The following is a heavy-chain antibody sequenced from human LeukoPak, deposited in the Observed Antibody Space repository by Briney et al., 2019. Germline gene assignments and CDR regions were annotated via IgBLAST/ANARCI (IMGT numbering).Heavy chain of an antibody. Sequence: GGSLRLSCAASGFTFSNTWMSWVRQAPGKGLEWVANINEDGSEQYYVDSVKGRLTISRDNAKNSLYLQMNTLRAEDTAIYHCARAVDAGTVGYWGQGTLVTVSS. D-gene: IGHD1-26*01. J-gene: IGHJ4*02. CDR3: ARAVDAGTVGY. CDR1: GFTFSNTW. CDR2: INEDGSEQ. V-gene: IGHV3-7*01.